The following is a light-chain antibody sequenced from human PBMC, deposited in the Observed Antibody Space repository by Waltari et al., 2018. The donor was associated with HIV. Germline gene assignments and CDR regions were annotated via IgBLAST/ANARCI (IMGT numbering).Light chain of an antibody. CDR1: SSDVGGYNY. CDR2: EVS. J-gene: IGLJ2*01. CDR3: SSYTSSSTDVV. Sequence: QSALTQPASVSGSPEQSITISCTGTSSDVGGYNYVSWYQQHPGKAPKLMIYEVSNRPSGVSNRFSGSKSGNTASLTISGLQAEDEADYYCSSYTSSSTDVVFGGGTKLTVL. V-gene: IGLV2-14*01.